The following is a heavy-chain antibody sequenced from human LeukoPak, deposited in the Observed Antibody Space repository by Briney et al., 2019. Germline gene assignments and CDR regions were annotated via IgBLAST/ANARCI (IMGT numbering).Heavy chain of an antibody. CDR3: ARHDSYDFWSGSTGRFDP. CDR2: IYPGDSDT. J-gene: IGHJ5*02. D-gene: IGHD3-3*01. Sequence: GESLKISCKGSGYSFTSYWIGWVRQMPGKGLEWMGIIYPGDSDTRYSPSFQGQVTIPADKSISTAYLQWSSLKASDTAMYYCARHDSYDFWSGSTGRFDPWGQGTLVTVSS. CDR1: GYSFTSYW. V-gene: IGHV5-51*01.